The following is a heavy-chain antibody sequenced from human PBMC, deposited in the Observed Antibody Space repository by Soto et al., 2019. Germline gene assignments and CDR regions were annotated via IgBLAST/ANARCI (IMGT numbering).Heavy chain of an antibody. CDR1: GYSINSDYY. CDR3: ARASPSGWKYVDY. V-gene: IGHV4-38-2*01. D-gene: IGHD6-25*01. Sequence: SETLSLTCGVSGYSINSDYYWGWIRQPPGMGLEWIGAIYHSGTTYYNPSLKSRVSISIGIPENQFSLKLSSVTAADTAVYYCARASPSGWKYVDYWGPGTLVTVSS. CDR2: IYHSGTT. J-gene: IGHJ4*02.